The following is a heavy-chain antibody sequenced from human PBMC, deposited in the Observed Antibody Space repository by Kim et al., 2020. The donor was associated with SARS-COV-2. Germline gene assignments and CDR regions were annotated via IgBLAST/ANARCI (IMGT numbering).Heavy chain of an antibody. Sequence: GGSLRPSCAASGFTFGDYAMHWVRQAPGKGLEWVSGISWNSGSIGYADSVQGRCTITRDNAKNSLYLQMNSLRAEDTALYYCAKDISGSSSGAFDIWGQGTMVTVSS. CDR2: ISWNSGSI. CDR3: AKDISGSSSGAFDI. J-gene: IGHJ3*02. V-gene: IGHV3-9*01. D-gene: IGHD6-13*01. CDR1: GFTFGDYA.